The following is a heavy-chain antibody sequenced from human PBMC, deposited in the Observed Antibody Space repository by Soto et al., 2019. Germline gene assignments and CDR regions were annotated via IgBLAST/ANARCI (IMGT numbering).Heavy chain of an antibody. V-gene: IGHV3-30*04. CDR2: ISYDGSNK. J-gene: IGHJ4*02. CDR3: ARGGHPGSVAGVIGSPAEYFDY. Sequence: GGSLRLSCAASGFTFSSYAMHWVRQAPGKGLEWVAVISYDGSNKYYADSVKGRFTISRDNSKNTLYLQMNSLRAEDTAVYYCARGGHPGSVAGVIGSPAEYFDYWGQGTLVTVSS. D-gene: IGHD6-19*01. CDR1: GFTFSSYA.